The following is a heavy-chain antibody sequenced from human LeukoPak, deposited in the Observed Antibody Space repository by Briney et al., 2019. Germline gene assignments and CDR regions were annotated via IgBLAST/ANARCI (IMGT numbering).Heavy chain of an antibody. CDR2: IYGSGST. Sequence: KRSETLSLTCTVSGGSIRSYWSWIRQPAGKGLEWIGRIYGSGSTDYNPSLKSRVTMSIDTSKNQFSLNLISVTAADTAVYFCARDWGVEARPCYMDVWGKGTAVTVSS. CDR3: ARDWGVEARPCYMDV. V-gene: IGHV4-4*07. J-gene: IGHJ6*03. D-gene: IGHD6-6*01. CDR1: GGSIRSY.